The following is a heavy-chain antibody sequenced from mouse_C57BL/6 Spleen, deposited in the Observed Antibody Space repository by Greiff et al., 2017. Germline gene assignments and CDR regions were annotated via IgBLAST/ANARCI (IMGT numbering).Heavy chain of an antibody. CDR2: IDPSDSYT. V-gene: IGHV1-50*01. D-gene: IGHD2-4*01. CDR3: ARRYDYDGYYFDY. CDR1: GYTFTSYW. J-gene: IGHJ2*01. Sequence: QVQLKQPGAELVKPGASVKLSCKASGYTFTSYWMQWVKQRPGQGLEWIGEIDPSDSYTNYNQKFKGKATLTVDTSSSPAYMQLSSLTSEDSAVYYCARRYDYDGYYFDYWGQGTTLTVSS.